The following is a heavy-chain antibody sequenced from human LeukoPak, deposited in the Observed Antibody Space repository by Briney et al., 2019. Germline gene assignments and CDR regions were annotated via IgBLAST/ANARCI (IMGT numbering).Heavy chain of an antibody. CDR1: GGSFSGYY. CDR3: ARGHRYSYYDTGGYPTYFDY. CDR2: INHSGST. J-gene: IGHJ4*02. Sequence: NSSETLSLTRAVFGGSFSGYYWTWIRQPPGKGLEWIGEINHSGSTNYNPSLKSRVTISVDTSKNQFSLKLSSVTAADTAVYYCARGHRYSYYDTGGYPTYFDYWGQGTLVTVSS. V-gene: IGHV4-34*01. D-gene: IGHD3-22*01.